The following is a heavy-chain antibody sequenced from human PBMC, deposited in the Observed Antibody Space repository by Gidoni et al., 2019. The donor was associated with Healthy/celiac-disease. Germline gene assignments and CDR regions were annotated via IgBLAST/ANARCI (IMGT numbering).Heavy chain of an antibody. CDR2: IWYDGSNK. CDR1: GFPLRSYG. J-gene: IGHJ4*02. Sequence: QVQLVESGGGVVQPGRSLRLSCAASGFPLRSYGMHWVRQAPGKGLEWVAVIWYDGSNKYYADSVKGRFTISRDNSKNTLYLQMNSLRAEDTAVYYCARDVYDSSGYYYFDYWGQGTLVTVSS. V-gene: IGHV3-33*01. D-gene: IGHD3-22*01. CDR3: ARDVYDSSGYYYFDY.